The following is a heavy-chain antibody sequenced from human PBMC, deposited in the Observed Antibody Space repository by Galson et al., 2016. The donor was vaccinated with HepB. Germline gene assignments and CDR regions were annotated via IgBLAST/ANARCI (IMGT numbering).Heavy chain of an antibody. CDR2: IPRSGDAT. Sequence: LRLSCAASGFSFSNSGMSWVRQAPGRGLEWVSGIPRSGDATHYADFVKGRFTISRDNSKNTLYLYMNNLTAGDTAIYYCGKHGGFDYWGQGALVTVSS. CDR1: GFSFSNSG. J-gene: IGHJ4*02. D-gene: IGHD3-16*01. CDR3: GKHGGFDY. V-gene: IGHV3-23*01.